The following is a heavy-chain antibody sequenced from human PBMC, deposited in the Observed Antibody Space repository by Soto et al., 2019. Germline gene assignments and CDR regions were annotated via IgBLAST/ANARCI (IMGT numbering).Heavy chain of an antibody. CDR1: GFTFSSYA. Sequence: EVQLLESGGGLVQPGGSLRLSCAASGFTFSSYAMSWVRQAPGKGLEWVSAISGIGGSTYYADSVKGRFTISRDNSKNTLYLQMNSLRAEDTAVYYCAKDYEPQSYCRGGNCLYSGGDYWGQGTLVTVSS. CDR2: ISGIGGST. CDR3: AKDYEPQSYCRGGNCLYSGGDY. J-gene: IGHJ4*02. D-gene: IGHD2-15*01. V-gene: IGHV3-23*01.